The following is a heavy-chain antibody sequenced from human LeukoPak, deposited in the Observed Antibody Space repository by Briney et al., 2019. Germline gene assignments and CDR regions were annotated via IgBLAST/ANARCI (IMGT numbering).Heavy chain of an antibody. J-gene: IGHJ3*02. CDR1: GGSITNNNYY. V-gene: IGHV4-39*07. Sequence: PSETLSLTCTVSGGSITNNNYYWDWIRQPPGKGLEWIGNLYYSGSAHYNPSLKSRVTISIDTSKNQFSLKLSSVTAADTAVYYCARPRAQWLGNDGFDMWGQGTLVTVSS. CDR3: ARPRAQWLGNDGFDM. D-gene: IGHD6-19*01. CDR2: LYYSGSA.